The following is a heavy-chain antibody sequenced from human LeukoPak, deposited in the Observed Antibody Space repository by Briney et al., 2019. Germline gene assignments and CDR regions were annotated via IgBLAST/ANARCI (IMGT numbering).Heavy chain of an antibody. CDR3: ASDEMDV. Sequence: PGGSLRLSCAASGFTFSKYWMHWVRQPPGEGLVWVSRINNDETNTRYADSVRGRFTISRDNTKNTLYLQMNSLRVEDTAVYYCASDEMDVWGKGTTVIVSS. J-gene: IGHJ6*04. V-gene: IGHV3-74*01. CDR1: GFTFSKYW. CDR2: INNDETNT.